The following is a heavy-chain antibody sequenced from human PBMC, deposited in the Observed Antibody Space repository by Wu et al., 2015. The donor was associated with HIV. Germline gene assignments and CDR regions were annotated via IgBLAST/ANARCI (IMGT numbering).Heavy chain of an antibody. CDR2: IMPVFGST. Sequence: QVQLVQSGTEVKKPGSSVKVSCKASGGTFSTYGFTWVRQAPGQGLEWMGGIMPVFGSTHYVQHFQGRVTIFADESTAYMELSSLTSEDTAIYYCAKCPSDWNAPYHFEKWGQGTLVTVSS. CDR1: GGTFSTYG. V-gene: IGHV1-69*12. J-gene: IGHJ4*02. D-gene: IGHD1-1*01. CDR3: AKCPSDWNAPYHFEK.